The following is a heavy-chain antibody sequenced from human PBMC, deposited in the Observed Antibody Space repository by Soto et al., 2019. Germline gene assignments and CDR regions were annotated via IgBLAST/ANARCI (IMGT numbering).Heavy chain of an antibody. D-gene: IGHD5-18*01. CDR2: INHSGST. V-gene: IGHV4-34*01. Sequence: SETLSLTCAVYDWSFSGYYWSWIRQPPGKGLEWIGEINHSGSTNYNPSLKSRVTISVDTSKNQFSLKLSSVTAADTAVYYCARRGRGYSSGYFDYWGQGTLVTVSS. CDR3: ARRGRGYSSGYFDY. J-gene: IGHJ4*02. CDR1: DWSFSGYY.